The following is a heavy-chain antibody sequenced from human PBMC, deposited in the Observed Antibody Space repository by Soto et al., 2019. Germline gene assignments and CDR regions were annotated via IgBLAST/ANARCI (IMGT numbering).Heavy chain of an antibody. CDR1: GGPINSPDYY. V-gene: IGHV4-30-4*01. D-gene: IGHD6-13*01. CDR3: ARGISKYSSWYEPHTRFAA. CDR2: LYFNGGT. Sequence: QVQLQESGPGLVKPSQTLSLTCTVSGGPINSPDYYWTWIRQSPGKGLEWIGYLYFNGGTQYNPSLRTPVSISLDTSKKHFSLKMRSVTAADTAVYYCARGISKYSSWYEPHTRFAAWGPGVLVTVSS. J-gene: IGHJ5*02.